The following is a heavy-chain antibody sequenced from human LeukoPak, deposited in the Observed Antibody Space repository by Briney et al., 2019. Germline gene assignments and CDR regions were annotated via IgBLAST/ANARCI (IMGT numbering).Heavy chain of an antibody. CDR3: ARECRRSSSCPLDY. CDR2: ISSSSSTI. Sequence: GGSLRLSCAASGFTFSSYSMNWVRQAPGKGLEWVSYISSSSSTIYYADSVKGRFTISRDNAKNSLYLQMNSLRAEDTAVYYCARECRRSSSCPLDYWGQGALVTVSS. J-gene: IGHJ4*02. CDR1: GFTFSSYS. D-gene: IGHD6-13*01. V-gene: IGHV3-48*01.